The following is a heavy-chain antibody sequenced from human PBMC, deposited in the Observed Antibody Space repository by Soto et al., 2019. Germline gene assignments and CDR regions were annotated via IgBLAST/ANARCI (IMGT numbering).Heavy chain of an antibody. CDR1: GGSISSGGYY. Sequence: PSETLSLTCTVSGGSISSGGYYWSWIRQHPGKGLEWIGYIYYSGSTYYNPSLKSRVTISVDTSKNQFSLKLSSVTAADTAVYYCAREASRNWFDPWGQGTLVTVSS. CDR2: IYYSGST. V-gene: IGHV4-31*03. J-gene: IGHJ5*02. D-gene: IGHD6-13*01. CDR3: AREASRNWFDP.